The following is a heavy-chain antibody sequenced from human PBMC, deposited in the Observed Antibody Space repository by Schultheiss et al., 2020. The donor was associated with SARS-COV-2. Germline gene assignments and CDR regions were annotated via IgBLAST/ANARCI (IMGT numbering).Heavy chain of an antibody. J-gene: IGHJ3*02. V-gene: IGHV3-48*04. CDR1: GFTFSSYS. D-gene: IGHD6-19*01. CDR2: ISSSGSTI. Sequence: GGSLRLSCAASGFTFSSYSMNWVRQAPGKGLEWVSYISSSGSTIYYADSVKGRFTISRDNAKNSLYLQMNSLRAEDTAVYYCASVPYSSGWYRRGDAFDIWGQGTMVTVSS. CDR3: ASVPYSSGWYRRGDAFDI.